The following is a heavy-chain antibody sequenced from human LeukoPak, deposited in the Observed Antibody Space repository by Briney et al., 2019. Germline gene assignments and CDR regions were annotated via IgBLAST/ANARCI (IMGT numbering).Heavy chain of an antibody. Sequence: GGSLRLSCAASGFTVSSNYMSWVRQAPGKGLEWVSVIYSGGSTYYADSVKGRFTISRDNSKNTLYLQMNSLRAEDTAVYYCARAGRVVVPEFDPWGQGTLVTVSS. CDR3: ARAGRVVVPEFDP. V-gene: IGHV3-66*01. J-gene: IGHJ5*02. D-gene: IGHD2-2*01. CDR1: GFTVSSNY. CDR2: IYSGGST.